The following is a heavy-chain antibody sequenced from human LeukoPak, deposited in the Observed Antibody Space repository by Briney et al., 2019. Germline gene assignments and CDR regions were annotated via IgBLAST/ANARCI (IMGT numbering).Heavy chain of an antibody. J-gene: IGHJ4*02. CDR3: ARDFGIYYDSSGYFDY. CDR1: GYTFTSYG. CDR2: ISAYNGNT. D-gene: IGHD3-22*01. Sequence: GASVKVSCKASGYTFTSYGISWVRRAPGQGLEWMGWISAYNGNTNYAQKLQGRVTMTTDTSTSTAYMELRSLRSDDTAVYYCARDFGIYYDSSGYFDYWGQGTLVTVSS. V-gene: IGHV1-18*01.